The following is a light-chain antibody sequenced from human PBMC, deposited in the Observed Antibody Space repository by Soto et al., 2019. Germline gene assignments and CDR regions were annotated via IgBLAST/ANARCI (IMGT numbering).Light chain of an antibody. CDR2: DAS. CDR3: QQLNSYPLT. CDR1: RSITTW. Sequence: DIQMTQSPSILSASVGDRVIITCRASRSITTWLAWYQQKPGEAPKLLISDASTLQSGVPSRFSGSGSGTDFTLTISSLQPEDFATYYCQQLNSYPLTFGGGTKVDFK. J-gene: IGKJ4*01. V-gene: IGKV1-5*01.